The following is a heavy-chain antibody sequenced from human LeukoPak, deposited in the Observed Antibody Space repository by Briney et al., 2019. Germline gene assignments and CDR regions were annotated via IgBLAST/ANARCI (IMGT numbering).Heavy chain of an antibody. V-gene: IGHV3-20*01. D-gene: IGHD3-9*01. CDR1: GFTFDDYG. Sequence: GGSLRLSCAASGFTFDDYGMSWVRQAPGKGLEWVSGINWNGGSTGYADSVKGRFTISRDNAKNSLYLQMNSLRAEDTALYHCARGKSTYYDILTGHNWFDPWGQGTLVTVSS. J-gene: IGHJ5*02. CDR3: ARGKSTYYDILTGHNWFDP. CDR2: INWNGGST.